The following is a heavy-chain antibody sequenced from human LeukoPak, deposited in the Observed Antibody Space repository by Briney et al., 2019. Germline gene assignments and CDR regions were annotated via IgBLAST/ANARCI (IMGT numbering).Heavy chain of an antibody. Sequence: GGSLRLSCAASGFTFSSYSMNWVRQAPGKGLEWVSSICSSSSYIYYADSVKGRFTISRDNAKNSLYLQMNSLRAEDTAVYYCARDSRELDFDYWGQGTLVTVSS. V-gene: IGHV3-21*01. CDR1: GFTFSSYS. J-gene: IGHJ4*02. CDR2: ICSSSSYI. D-gene: IGHD1-26*01. CDR3: ARDSRELDFDY.